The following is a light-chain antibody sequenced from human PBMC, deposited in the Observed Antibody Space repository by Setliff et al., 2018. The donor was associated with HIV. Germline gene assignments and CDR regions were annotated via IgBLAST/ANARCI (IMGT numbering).Light chain of an antibody. J-gene: IGLJ1*01. CDR3: CSNTGSNTFV. V-gene: IGLV2-14*01. CDR2: EVT. CDR1: SSDVGYYDY. Sequence: QSALTQPASVSGSPGQSITISCTGTSSDVGYYDYVSWYQQHPGQAPRLMIYEVTNRPSGVSNRFSGSKSGNVASLTISGLQAEDEADYYCCSNTGSNTFVFGTGTKVTVL.